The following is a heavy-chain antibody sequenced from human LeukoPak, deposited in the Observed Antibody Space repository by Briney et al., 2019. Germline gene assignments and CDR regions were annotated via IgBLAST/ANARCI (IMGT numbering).Heavy chain of an antibody. CDR2: IIPIFGTA. V-gene: IGHV1-69*05. D-gene: IGHD1-26*01. J-gene: IGHJ3*02. CDR1: GGTFSSYV. CDR3: ASGSPDAFDI. Sequence: SVKVSCKASGGTFSSYVISRVRQAPGQGLEWMGGIIPIFGTANYAQKFQGRVTITTDESTSTAYMELSSLRSEDTAVYYCASGSPDAFDIWGQGTMVTVSS.